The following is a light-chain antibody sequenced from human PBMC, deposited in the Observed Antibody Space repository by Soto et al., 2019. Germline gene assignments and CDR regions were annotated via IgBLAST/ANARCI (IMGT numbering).Light chain of an antibody. CDR3: QSYDSSLSGRYV. V-gene: IGLV1-40*01. CDR2: GNT. J-gene: IGLJ1*01. Sequence: QPVLTQPPSVSGAPGQKVTISCTGSSSNIGAGYDVHWYQHLPGTAPKLLIYGNTNRPSGVPDRFSGSKSGTSASLAITGLQAEDEADYFCQSYDSSLSGRYVFGTGTKVTVL. CDR1: SSNIGAGYD.